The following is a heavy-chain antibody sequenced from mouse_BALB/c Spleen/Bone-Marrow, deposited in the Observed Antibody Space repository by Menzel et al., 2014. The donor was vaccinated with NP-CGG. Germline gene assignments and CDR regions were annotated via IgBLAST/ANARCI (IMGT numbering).Heavy chain of an antibody. J-gene: IGHJ4*01. V-gene: IGHV2-6-4*01. D-gene: IGHD2-10*02. CDR1: GFSLSRYS. Sequence: VMLVESGPGLVAPSQSLSITCTVSGFSLSRYSVHWVRQPPGKGLEWLGMIWGGGSTDYNSALKSRLSISKDNSKSQVFLKMNSRQTDDTAMYYCATYGNYVGYAMDYWGQGTSVTVSS. CDR2: IWGGGST. CDR3: ATYGNYVGYAMDY.